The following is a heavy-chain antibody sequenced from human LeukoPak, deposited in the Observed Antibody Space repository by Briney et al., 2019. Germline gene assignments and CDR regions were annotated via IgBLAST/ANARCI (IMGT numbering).Heavy chain of an antibody. CDR1: GYTFTNYY. V-gene: IGHV1-46*01. CDR3: ARQEDSSGYYYYY. CDR2: INPSGGYT. J-gene: IGHJ4*02. Sequence: SVKVSCKASGYTFTNYYIHWVRQAPGQGLEWMGIINPSGGYTTYAQKFQGRVTMTRDTSTSTVSMELSSLRSEDTAVYFCARQEDSSGYYYYYWGQGTLVTVSS. D-gene: IGHD3-22*01.